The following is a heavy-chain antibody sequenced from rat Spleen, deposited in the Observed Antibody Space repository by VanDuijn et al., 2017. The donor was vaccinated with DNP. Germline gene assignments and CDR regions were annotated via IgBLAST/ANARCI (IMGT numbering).Heavy chain of an antibody. CDR3: VRVDRDSYAHDY. Sequence: EVQLVESGGGLVQPGRSLKLSCAASGFTFSKYGMAWVRQAPTKGLEWVAYISYDGGSTYYGDSVKGRFTISRDNAENTLFLQMTSLRSDDTATYYCVRVDRDSYAHDYWGQGVMVTVSS. V-gene: IGHV5S13*01. D-gene: IGHD1-12*01. CDR2: ISYDGGST. CDR1: GFTFSKYG. J-gene: IGHJ2*01.